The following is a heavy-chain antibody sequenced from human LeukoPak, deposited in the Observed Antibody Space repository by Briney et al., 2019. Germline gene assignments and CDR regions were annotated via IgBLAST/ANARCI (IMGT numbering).Heavy chain of an antibody. D-gene: IGHD1-7*01. Sequence: SETLSLTCTVSGGSINSYYWSWIRQPPGKGLEWIGYIYYSGRTNYNPSLKSRVAMSVDTSKNQVSLKLRSVTAADTAIYYCARFNNWSYEVDYWGQGTLVTVSS. J-gene: IGHJ4*02. CDR2: IYYSGRT. CDR3: ARFNNWSYEVDY. CDR1: GGSINSYY. V-gene: IGHV4-59*01.